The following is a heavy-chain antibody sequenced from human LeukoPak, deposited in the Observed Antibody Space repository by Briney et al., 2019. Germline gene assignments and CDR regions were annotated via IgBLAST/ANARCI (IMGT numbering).Heavy chain of an antibody. V-gene: IGHV3-11*04. D-gene: IGHD5-18*01. Sequence: GGSLRLSCAASGFTFSDYYMSWIRQAPGKGLELVSYISSSGSTIYYADSVKGRFTISRDNAKNSLYLQMNSLRAEDTAVYYCARDLVDTAMDIGNWFDPWGQGTLVTVSS. CDR3: ARDLVDTAMDIGNWFDP. CDR1: GFTFSDYY. CDR2: ISSSGSTI. J-gene: IGHJ5*02.